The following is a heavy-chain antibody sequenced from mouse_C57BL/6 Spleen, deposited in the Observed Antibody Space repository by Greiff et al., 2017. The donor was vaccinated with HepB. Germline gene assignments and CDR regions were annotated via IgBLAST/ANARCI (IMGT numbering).Heavy chain of an antibody. J-gene: IGHJ4*01. CDR1: GYTFTDYY. CDR3: ARYYAMDY. V-gene: IGHV1-26*01. CDR2: INPNNGGT. Sequence: EVQLQQSGPELVKPGASVKISCKASGYTFTDYYMNWVKQSHGKSLEWIGDINPNNGGTSYNQKFKGKATLTVDKSSSTAYMELRSLTSEDSAVYYCARYYAMDYWVQGTSVTVSS.